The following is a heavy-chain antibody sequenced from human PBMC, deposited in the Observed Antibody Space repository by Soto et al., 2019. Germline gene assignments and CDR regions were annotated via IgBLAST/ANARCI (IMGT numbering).Heavy chain of an antibody. CDR1: GFTFSNAW. J-gene: IGHJ1*01. D-gene: IGHD4-17*01. CDR3: TPFDGDYADIAEYFQH. Sequence: EVQLVESGGGLVQPGGSLRLSCAASGFTFSNAWMSWVRQAPGKGLEWVGRIKSKTDGGTTDYAAPVKGRFTISRDDSKNTLYLQMNSPKTEDTAVYYCTPFDGDYADIAEYFQHWGQGTLVTVSS. V-gene: IGHV3-15*01. CDR2: IKSKTDGGTT.